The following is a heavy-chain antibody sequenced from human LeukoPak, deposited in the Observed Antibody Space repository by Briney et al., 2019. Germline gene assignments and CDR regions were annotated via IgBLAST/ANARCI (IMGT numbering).Heavy chain of an antibody. D-gene: IGHD3-3*01. J-gene: IGHJ6*03. V-gene: IGHV4-59*01. CDR1: GGSISSYY. CDR2: IYYSGST. Sequence: SETLSLTYTVSGGSISSYYWSWIRQPPGKGLEWIGYIYYSGSTNYNPSLKSRVAISVDTSKNQFSLKLSSVTAADTAVYYCARAYDFWSGHYYYYYMDVWGKGTTVTVSS. CDR3: ARAYDFWSGHYYYYYMDV.